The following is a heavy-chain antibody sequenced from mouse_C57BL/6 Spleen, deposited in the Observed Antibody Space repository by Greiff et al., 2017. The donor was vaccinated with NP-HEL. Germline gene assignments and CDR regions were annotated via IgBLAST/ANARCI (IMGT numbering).Heavy chain of an antibody. CDR1: GYTFTSYW. D-gene: IGHD2-4*01. Sequence: VQLQQPGAELVMPGASVKLSCKASGYTFTSYWMHWVKQRPGQGLEWIGEIDPSDSYTNYNQKFKGKSTLTVDKSSSTAYMQLSSLTSEDSAVYYCARSDDYDPRFEVWGTGTTVTVSS. CDR2: IDPSDSYT. J-gene: IGHJ1*03. CDR3: ARSDDYDPRFEV. V-gene: IGHV1-69*01.